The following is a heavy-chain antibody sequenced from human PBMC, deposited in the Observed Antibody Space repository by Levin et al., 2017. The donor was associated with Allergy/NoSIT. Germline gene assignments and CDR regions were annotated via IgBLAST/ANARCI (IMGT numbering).Heavy chain of an antibody. CDR3: ARHQRGSSIWYDY. CDR1: GGPMTTSSYY. V-gene: IGHV4-39*01. J-gene: IGHJ4*02. Sequence: PSETLSLTCSVSGGPMTTSSYYWAWLRQPPGTGLEWIGSGSTYYNSSLKSRVTISVDTSKNRFSLNLDSVTAADTAVYYCARHQRGSSIWYDYWGQGILVTVSS. D-gene: IGHD6-13*01. CDR2: GST.